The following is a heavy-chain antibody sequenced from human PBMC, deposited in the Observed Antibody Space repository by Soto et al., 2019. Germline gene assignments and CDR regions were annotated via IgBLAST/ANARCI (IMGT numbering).Heavy chain of an antibody. J-gene: IGHJ6*02. D-gene: IGHD2-2*01. Sequence: QVQLVQSGAEVKKPGCSVKVSCKTSGGTFSRYAISWVRQAPGQGLEWMGGIIPISGTANYAHKFQGRVTITADESTSTAYMELSSLRSEDTAVYYCARSQGSSTSLEIYYYYYYGMDVWGQGTTVTVSS. V-gene: IGHV1-69*01. CDR3: ARSQGSSTSLEIYYYYYYGMDV. CDR2: IIPISGTA. CDR1: GGTFSRYA.